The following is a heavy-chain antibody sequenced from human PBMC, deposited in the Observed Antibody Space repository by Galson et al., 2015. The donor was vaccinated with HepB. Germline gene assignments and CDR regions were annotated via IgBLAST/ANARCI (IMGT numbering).Heavy chain of an antibody. CDR1: GGTFSRFI. V-gene: IGHV1-69*13. CDR3: GRAGWVVTPFDWHFDL. D-gene: IGHD2-21*02. CDR2: DIPLFATI. Sequence: SVKVSCKASGGTFSRFILSWVRQAPGQGLEWIGGDIPLFATIKYAQKFQDRVTISADESTSTTYLEMSNLRSDDTAIYYCGRAGWVVTPFDWHFDLWGRGTLVTVSS. J-gene: IGHJ2*01.